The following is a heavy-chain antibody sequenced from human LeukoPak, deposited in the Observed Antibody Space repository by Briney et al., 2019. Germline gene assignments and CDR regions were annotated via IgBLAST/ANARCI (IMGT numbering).Heavy chain of an antibody. CDR2: IYYSGST. CDR1: GGSISSYY. V-gene: IGHV4-59*01. D-gene: IGHD6-19*01. CDR3: ARVGAGRYSSGWPPVGYFGGPNWFDP. Sequence: SETLSLTCTVSGGSISSYYWSWIRQPPGKGLEWIGYIYYSGSTNYNPSLKSRVTISLDTSKNQFSLKLSSVTAADTAVYYCARVGAGRYSSGWPPVGYFGGPNWFDPWGQGTLVTVSS. J-gene: IGHJ5*02.